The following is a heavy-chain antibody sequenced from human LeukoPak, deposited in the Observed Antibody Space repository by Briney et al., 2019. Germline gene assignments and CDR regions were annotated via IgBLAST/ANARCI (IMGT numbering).Heavy chain of an antibody. CDR3: AREGVVDAFDI. D-gene: IGHD2-15*01. Sequence: GGSLRLSCAASGFTFSSYAMHWVRQAPGKGLEWVALISYDGSNKYYADSVKGRFTISRDNSKNTLYLQMNSLRAEDTAVYYCAREGVVDAFDIWGQGTMVTVSS. CDR1: GFTFSSYA. V-gene: IGHV3-30*04. CDR2: ISYDGSNK. J-gene: IGHJ3*02.